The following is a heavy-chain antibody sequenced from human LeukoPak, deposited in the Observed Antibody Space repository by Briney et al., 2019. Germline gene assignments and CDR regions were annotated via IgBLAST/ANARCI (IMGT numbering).Heavy chain of an antibody. Sequence: GGSLRLSCEASGFTFSRFTMHWVRQAPGKGLEWLSSTTSNSNIKYYADSVKGRFTISRDNAKNSLYLQVNSLRAEDTAVYFCAGAVLDSSSLTYYMDVWGKGTTVTVSS. CDR2: TTSNSNIK. V-gene: IGHV3-48*04. CDR1: GFTFSRFT. CDR3: AGAVLDSSSLTYYMDV. D-gene: IGHD6-13*01. J-gene: IGHJ6*03.